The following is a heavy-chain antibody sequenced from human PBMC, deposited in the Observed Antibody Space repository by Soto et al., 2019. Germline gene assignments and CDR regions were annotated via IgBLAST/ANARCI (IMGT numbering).Heavy chain of an antibody. CDR3: ARGNHRWLQLWYFDL. CDR1: GGTFSSYT. V-gene: IGHV1-69*12. Sequence: QVQLVQSGAAVKKPGSSVTVSCKASGGTFSSYTISWVRQAPGQGLEWMGGIIPIFGTANYAQKFQGRVTITADEYTSTAYMELSSLRSEDTAVYYCARGNHRWLQLWYFDLWGRGTLVTVYS. J-gene: IGHJ2*01. CDR2: IIPIFGTA. D-gene: IGHD5-12*01.